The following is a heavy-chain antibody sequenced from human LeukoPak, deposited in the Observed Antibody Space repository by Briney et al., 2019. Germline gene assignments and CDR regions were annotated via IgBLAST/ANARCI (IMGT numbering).Heavy chain of an antibody. CDR1: GGSINSYY. D-gene: IGHD3-22*01. V-gene: IGHV4-59*12. J-gene: IGHJ5*02. CDR2: IYYSGST. Sequence: SETLSLTCTVSGGSINSYYWSWIRQSPGKGLEFIGHIYYSGSTNYNPSLKSRVTISVDTSKNQFSLKLSSVTAADTAVYYCARDCRYYYDSSGYYYALSNWFDPWGQGTLVTVSS. CDR3: ARDCRYYYDSSGYYYALSNWFDP.